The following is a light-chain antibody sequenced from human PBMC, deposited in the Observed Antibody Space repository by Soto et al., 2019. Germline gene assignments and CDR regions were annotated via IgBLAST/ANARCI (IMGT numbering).Light chain of an antibody. CDR1: SSDVGGYNY. CDR2: DVS. CDR3: SSYRSSSSTPYV. J-gene: IGLJ1*01. Sequence: QSALTQPASVSGSPGQSITISCTGTSSDVGGYNYVSWYQQHPGKAPKLMIYDVSNRPSGVSNRFSGSKSGITASLTISGLQAEDEADYYCSSYRSSSSTPYVFGTGTKVTVL. V-gene: IGLV2-14*01.